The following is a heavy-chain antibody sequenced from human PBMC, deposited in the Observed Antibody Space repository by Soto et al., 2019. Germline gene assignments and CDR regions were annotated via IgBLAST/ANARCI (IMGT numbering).Heavy chain of an antibody. J-gene: IGHJ4*02. CDR2: IYYSGST. CDR3: ARFYDFWSGYYDY. V-gene: IGHV4-59*01. D-gene: IGHD3-3*01. Sequence: SETLSLTCTVSGGSISSYYWSWIRQPPGKGLEWIGYIYYSGSTNYNPSLNSRVSISVDTSKKQFSLRLSSVTAADKAVYYCARFYDFWSGYYDYWGQGTLVTVSS. CDR1: GGSISSYY.